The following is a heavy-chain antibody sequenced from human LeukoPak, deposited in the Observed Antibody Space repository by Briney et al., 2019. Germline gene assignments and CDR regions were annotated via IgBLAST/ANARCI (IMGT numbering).Heavy chain of an antibody. CDR2: SSSSGSTI. D-gene: IGHD3/OR15-3a*01. CDR1: GFTLSDYY. Sequence: GGSLRLSCAASGFTLSDYYMSWIRQAPGKGLEWVSYSSSSGSTIYYADSVKGRFAISRDNAKDSLYLQMNSLRAEDTAVYYCARRRDFIDYWGQGTPVTVSS. J-gene: IGHJ4*02. CDR3: ARRRDFIDY. V-gene: IGHV3-11*01.